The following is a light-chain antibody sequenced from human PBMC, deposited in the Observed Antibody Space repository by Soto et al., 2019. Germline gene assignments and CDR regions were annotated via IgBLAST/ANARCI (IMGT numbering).Light chain of an antibody. CDR1: QSISIY. V-gene: IGKV1-39*01. J-gene: IGKJ2*01. Sequence: DIQMTQSPSSLSASVGDRVTITCRASQSISIYLNWYQQKPGKAPKLLIYAASSLQIGVPSRFSGSGSGTDCTLTISSLQPEDFATYYCQQSYSTLKAFGQGNKLQIK. CDR3: QQSYSTLKA. CDR2: AAS.